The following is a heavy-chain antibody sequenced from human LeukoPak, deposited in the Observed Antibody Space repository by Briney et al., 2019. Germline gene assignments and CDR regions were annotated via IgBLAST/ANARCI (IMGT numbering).Heavy chain of an antibody. D-gene: IGHD2-15*01. CDR3: ARQGHIVGGGWFDP. V-gene: IGHV5-51*01. J-gene: IGHJ5*02. CDR2: IYPGDSDT. Sequence: GESLKISCQGSGYSFSSYWIGWVRQMPGKAPEWRGVIYPGDSDTRYRPPFQGQVTMSADKSTNTAYLQWRSLRASDSAMYYCARQGHIVGGGWFDPWGQGTLVTVSS. CDR1: GYSFSSYW.